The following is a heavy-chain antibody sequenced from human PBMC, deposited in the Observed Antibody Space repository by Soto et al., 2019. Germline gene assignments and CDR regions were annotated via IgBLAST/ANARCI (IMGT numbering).Heavy chain of an antibody. V-gene: IGHV3-74*01. CDR3: AKDRFVTTVTTTDY. CDR2: INTDGSGT. CDR1: GFIFDSDW. J-gene: IGHJ4*02. Sequence: PGGSLRLSCAASGFIFDSDWMHWVRQAPGQGLVWVSRINTDGSGTSYADSVKGRFTISRDNAKNMVYLQMNSLRAEDTAVYYCAKDRFVTTVTTTDYWGQGTLVTVSS. D-gene: IGHD4-17*01.